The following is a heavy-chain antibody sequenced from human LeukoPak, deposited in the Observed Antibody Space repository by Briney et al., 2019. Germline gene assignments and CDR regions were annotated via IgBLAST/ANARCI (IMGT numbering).Heavy chain of an antibody. V-gene: IGHV4-61*02. J-gene: IGHJ6*02. CDR2: IYTSGST. Sequence: PSQTLSLTCTVSGGSISSGRYYWSWIRQPAGKGLEWIGRIYTSGSTNYNPSLKSRVTISVDTSKNQFSLKLSSVTAADTAVYYCARDKASSAGYYYYGMDVWGQGTTVTVSS. CDR1: GGSISSGRYY. D-gene: IGHD6-19*01. CDR3: ARDKASSAGYYYYGMDV.